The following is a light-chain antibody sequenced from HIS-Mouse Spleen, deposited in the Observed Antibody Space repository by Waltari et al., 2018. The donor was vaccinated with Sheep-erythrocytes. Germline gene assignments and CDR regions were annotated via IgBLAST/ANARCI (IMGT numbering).Light chain of an antibody. J-gene: IGLJ1*01. CDR1: SSDVGGYNY. V-gene: IGLV2-11*01. CDR3: CSYAGSYNHV. CDR2: EVS. Sequence: QSALTQPRSVSGSPGQSVTISCTGTSSDVGGYNYVPCYQQHPGKAPKLMIYEVSKRPSGVPDRFSGSKSGNTASLTISGLQAEDEADYYCCSYAGSYNHVFATGTKVTVL.